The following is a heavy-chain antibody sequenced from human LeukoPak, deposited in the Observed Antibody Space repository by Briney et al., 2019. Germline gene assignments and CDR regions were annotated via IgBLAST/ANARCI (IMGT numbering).Heavy chain of an antibody. Sequence: GGSQRLSCAASGFTFNTYYMTWVRQAPGKGLEWVAGIKQDGSENYYMDSVKGRFTISRDNSRNSLYLQMNSLRAEDTAVYFCARERYCTSATCYVGVPFDSWGQGTLVTVSS. D-gene: IGHD2-2*01. V-gene: IGHV3-7*01. CDR1: GFTFNTYY. J-gene: IGHJ4*02. CDR2: IKQDGSEN. CDR3: ARERYCTSATCYVGVPFDS.